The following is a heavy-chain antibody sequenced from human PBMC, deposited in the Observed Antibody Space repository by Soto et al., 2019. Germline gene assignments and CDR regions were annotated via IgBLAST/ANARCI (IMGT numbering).Heavy chain of an antibody. CDR1: DRYSSGFY. J-gene: IGHJ2*01. CDR3: ARMAGPWYFDL. CDR2: INHSGSS. V-gene: IGHV4-34*01. Sequence: PPETLFRTCAVHDRYSSGFYWTWIRQPPGKGLEWIGEINHSGSSNYNPPLKSRVTMSLDTSRNQFSLSLNSVTAADTAVYYCARMAGPWYFDLGGRGPLGTV.